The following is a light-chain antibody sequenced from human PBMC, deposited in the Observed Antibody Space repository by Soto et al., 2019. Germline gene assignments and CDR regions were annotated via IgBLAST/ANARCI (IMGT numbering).Light chain of an antibody. CDR1: QSVTNY. V-gene: IGKV3-20*01. CDR3: QQYGSSPLT. CDR2: DAS. Sequence: EIVLTQSPGTLSLSPGERVTLSCRASQSVTNYIAWYQQRPGQAPRLLIYDASNRATGIPDRFSGSGSGTDFTLTISRLEPEDFAVYYCQQYGSSPLTFGGGTKVDIK. J-gene: IGKJ4*01.